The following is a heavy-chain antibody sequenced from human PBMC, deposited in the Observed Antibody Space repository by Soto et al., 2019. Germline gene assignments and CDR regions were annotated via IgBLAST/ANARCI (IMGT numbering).Heavy chain of an antibody. CDR3: AKGVSGYCSGGSCYNDY. Sequence: GGSLRLSCAASGFTFSSYAMSWVRQAPGKGLEWVSGISGSGGSKYYADSVKGRFTISRDNSKNTLYLQMNSLRAEDTAVYYCAKGVSGYCSGGSCYNDYWGQGT. CDR1: GFTFSSYA. V-gene: IGHV3-23*01. D-gene: IGHD2-15*01. J-gene: IGHJ4*02. CDR2: ISGSGGSK.